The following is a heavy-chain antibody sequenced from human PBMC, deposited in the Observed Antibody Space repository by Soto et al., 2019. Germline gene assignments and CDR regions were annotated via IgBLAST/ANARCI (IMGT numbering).Heavy chain of an antibody. D-gene: IGHD2-21*01. J-gene: IGHJ4*02. V-gene: IGHV4-59*08. Sequence: SETLCVTCAVSGDSISSYYCMWIRQPPGKGLESIGYLYYGRSANYNPSLKSRLTISVDTSKNQFSLNLNSVTAADTAVYYCASGLSGDKVGQWGQGTLVTVSS. CDR3: ASGLSGDKVGQ. CDR2: LYYGRSA. CDR1: GDSISSYY.